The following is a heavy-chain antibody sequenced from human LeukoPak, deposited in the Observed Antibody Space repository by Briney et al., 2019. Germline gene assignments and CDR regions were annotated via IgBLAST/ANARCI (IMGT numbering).Heavy chain of an antibody. CDR3: AKHTNWRGFDT. Sequence: GGSLRLSCAASGFTFSSYAMSWVRQAPGKGLEWDSGISSSGGNTFYADSVKGRFTISRDNSKNTVYLQMNSLRAEDTAVYYCAKHTNWRGFDTWGQGTMVTVSS. D-gene: IGHD1-1*01. CDR1: GFTFSSYA. J-gene: IGHJ3*02. V-gene: IGHV3-23*01. CDR2: ISSSGGNT.